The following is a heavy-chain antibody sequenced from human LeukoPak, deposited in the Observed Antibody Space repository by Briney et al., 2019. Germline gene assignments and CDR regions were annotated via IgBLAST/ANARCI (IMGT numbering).Heavy chain of an antibody. J-gene: IGHJ4*02. CDR3: AREKTYCSCGSCYLGYFDY. V-gene: IGHV1-18*01. CDR1: GYTFTSYG. Sequence: GASVTVSCKASGYTFTSYGSSWVRQAPGQGLEWMGWISAYNDNTNYAQKLQGRVTMTTDTSTITAYMELRSLISDDTAVYYCAREKTYCSCGSCYLGYFDYCGQGTLFTVSS. D-gene: IGHD2-15*01. CDR2: ISAYNDNT.